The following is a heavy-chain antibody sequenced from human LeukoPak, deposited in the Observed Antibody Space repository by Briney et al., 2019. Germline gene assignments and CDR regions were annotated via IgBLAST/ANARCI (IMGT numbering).Heavy chain of an antibody. V-gene: IGHV4-4*07. Sequence: SETLSLTCTVSGGSISSYYWSWIRQPAGKGLEWIGRVYTSGSTNYNPSLKSRVTISVDKSKNQFSLKLSSVTAADTAVYYCARTTPPWDIVVVPAAAYYMDVWGKGTTVTVSS. CDR1: GGSISSYY. CDR3: ARTTPPWDIVVVPAAAYYMDV. J-gene: IGHJ6*03. CDR2: VYTSGST. D-gene: IGHD2-2*01.